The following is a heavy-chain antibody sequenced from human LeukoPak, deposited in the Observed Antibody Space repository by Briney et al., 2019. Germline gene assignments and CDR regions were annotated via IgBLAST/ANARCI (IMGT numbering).Heavy chain of an antibody. V-gene: IGHV4-31*03. CDR1: GGSISSGGYY. Sequence: SQTLSLTCTVSGGSISSGGYYWSWIRQHPGKGLEWIGYIYYSGSTYYNPSLKSRVTISVDTSKNQFSLKLRSVTAADTAVYYCARDRACSNGVCSYFDYWGQGILVTVSS. D-gene: IGHD2-8*01. J-gene: IGHJ4*02. CDR2: IYYSGST. CDR3: ARDRACSNGVCSYFDY.